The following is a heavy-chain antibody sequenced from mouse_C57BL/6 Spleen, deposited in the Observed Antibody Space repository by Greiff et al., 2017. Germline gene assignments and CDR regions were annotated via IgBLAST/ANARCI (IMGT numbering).Heavy chain of an antibody. V-gene: IGHV5-6*01. CDR1: GFTFSSYG. CDR3: ARVDYDYEDC. J-gene: IGHJ4*01. CDR2: ISSGGSST. D-gene: IGHD2-4*01. Sequence: EVQLVESGGDLVKPGGSLKLSCAASGFTFSSYGMSWVRQTPDKGLEWVATISSGGSSTYYPDSVKGRITISRDNAKNTLYLQMSSLRSEDTAVYYCARVDYDYEDCWGQGTSVTVSS.